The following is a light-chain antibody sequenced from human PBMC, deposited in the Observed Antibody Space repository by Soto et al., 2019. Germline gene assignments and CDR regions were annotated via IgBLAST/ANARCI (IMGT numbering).Light chain of an antibody. V-gene: IGKV3D-20*01. CDR2: DAS. Sequence: EIVLSQSPATLSLSPGEGATLSCGAIESVYSSYVAWYQQKPGLAPRLLIYDASNRATGIPDRFSGSGSGTDYILTINRLEPEDFAVYYCQQYGNAPITFGQGTRLEIK. CDR1: ESVYSSY. J-gene: IGKJ5*01. CDR3: QQYGNAPIT.